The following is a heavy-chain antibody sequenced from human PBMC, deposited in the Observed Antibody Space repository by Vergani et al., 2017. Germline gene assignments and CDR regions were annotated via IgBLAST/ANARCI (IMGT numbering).Heavy chain of an antibody. CDR2: INTYTGNP. CDR1: GYIFKDNG. CDR3: ARDADCVPSCHDCMDV. Sequence: QVQMVQSGSGSRTPGASVKVSCQAPGYIFKDNGINWVRQAPGQGLKGMGKINTYTGNPTYAQGFTGRFVITLDTPVGTAYIQLSSLKAEDTAVYFCARDADCVPSCHDCMDVWGHGTAVTVSS. D-gene: IGHD2-2*01. J-gene: IGHJ6*02. V-gene: IGHV7-4-1*02.